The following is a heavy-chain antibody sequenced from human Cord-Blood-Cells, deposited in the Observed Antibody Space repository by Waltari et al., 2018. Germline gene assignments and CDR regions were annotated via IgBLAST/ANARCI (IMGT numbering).Heavy chain of an antibody. D-gene: IGHD3-9*01. CDR2: ISAYNGNT. Sequence: QVQLVQSGAEVKKPGASVKVSCKASGYTFTSYDISWVRPAPGQGLEGMGWISAYNGNTNYAQKLQGRVTMTTDTTTSTEYMGLRSLRSDGTAVYYCARDGDPRLGSALEGPLSFDYWGQGTLVTVSS. CDR3: ARDGDPRLGSALEGPLSFDY. J-gene: IGHJ4*02. CDR1: GYTFTSYD. V-gene: IGHV1-18*04.